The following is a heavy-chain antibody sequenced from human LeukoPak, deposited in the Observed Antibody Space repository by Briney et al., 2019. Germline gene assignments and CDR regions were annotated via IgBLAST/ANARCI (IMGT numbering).Heavy chain of an antibody. J-gene: IGHJ4*02. CDR1: GASVRTYY. CDR2: IYSSGVT. D-gene: IGHD3-16*01. Sequence: SETLSLTCAVSGASVRTYYWSWIRQSPGKGLEWIGRIYSSGVTNYNPSLKSRVTMTIDSSKNHFSLNVSSLTAADTAVYYCARGPPGEWGQGTLVTVSS. V-gene: IGHV4-4*07. CDR3: ARGPPGE.